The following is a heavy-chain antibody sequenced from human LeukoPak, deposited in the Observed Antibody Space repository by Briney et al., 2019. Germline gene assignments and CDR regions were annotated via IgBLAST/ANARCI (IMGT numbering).Heavy chain of an antibody. CDR3: ARGIEVAGGAFDI. Sequence: GGSLRLSCAASGFTFSSYEINWVRQAPGKGLEWVSYISSSGGTINFADSVKGRFTISRDNAKNSLFLQMNSLRGEDTAVYYCARGIEVAGGAFDIWGQGTVVTVSA. CDR2: ISSSGGTI. CDR1: GFTFSSYE. J-gene: IGHJ3*02. V-gene: IGHV3-48*03. D-gene: IGHD6-19*01.